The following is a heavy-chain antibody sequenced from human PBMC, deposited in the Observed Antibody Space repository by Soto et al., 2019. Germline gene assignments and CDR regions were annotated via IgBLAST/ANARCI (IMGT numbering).Heavy chain of an antibody. D-gene: IGHD6-13*01. CDR1: GGTFSSYR. V-gene: IGHV1-69*13. Sequence: ASVKVSCKASGGTFSSYRINWVRQAPGQGPEWVGGIVPIYRTADYAQKFQGRVTITADESARTSYMELRSLKSQETAVYYCVRDSGAKLSSSWGQGTLVTVSS. CDR3: VRDSGAKLSSS. CDR2: IVPIYRTA. J-gene: IGHJ4*02.